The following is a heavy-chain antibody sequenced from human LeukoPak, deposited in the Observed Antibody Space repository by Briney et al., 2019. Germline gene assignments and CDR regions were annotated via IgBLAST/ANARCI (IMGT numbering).Heavy chain of an antibody. V-gene: IGHV1-2*06. J-gene: IGHJ6*02. CDR3: ARGRRSSWPSRHYYYYGMDV. CDR2: INPNSGGT. CDR1: GYTFTGYY. D-gene: IGHD6-13*01. Sequence: ASVKVSCKASGYTFTGYYMHWVRQAPGQGLEWMGRINPNSGGTNYAQKFQGRVTMTRDTSISTAYMELSRLRSDDTAVYYCARGRRSSWPSRHYYYYGMDVWGQGTTVTVSS.